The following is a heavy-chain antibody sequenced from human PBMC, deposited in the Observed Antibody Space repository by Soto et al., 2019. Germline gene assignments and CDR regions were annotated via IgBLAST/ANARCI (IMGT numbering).Heavy chain of an antibody. V-gene: IGHV4-61*01. CDR2: VCYSGSTT. CDR1: GDSVNSAYYC. CDR3: ARSAGGSGWF. J-gene: IGHJ4*02. Sequence: SETLSLTCTVSGDSVNSAYYCFSCIRQPPGKGLEWIAYVCYSGSTTKYNPSLKSRVTISRDTSKNEFSLKVTSVTAADTAVYYCARSAGGSGWFGGQGTLVTVSS. D-gene: IGHD6-19*01.